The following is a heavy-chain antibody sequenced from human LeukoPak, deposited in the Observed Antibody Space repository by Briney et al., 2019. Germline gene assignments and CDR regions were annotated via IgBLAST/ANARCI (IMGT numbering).Heavy chain of an antibody. V-gene: IGHV3-23*01. D-gene: IGHD4-17*01. J-gene: IGHJ4*02. Sequence: GGSLRLSCAASRFTFANYAMSWVRPAPGKGLEWVSGMSTNIGRTFYADSVKGRFTISRENSKSTLYLQMNTLRGEDTAVYYCAKIRSEASCQPLAFESWGQGTLVTVSS. CDR2: MSTNIGRT. CDR3: AKIRSEASCQPLAFES. CDR1: RFTFANYA.